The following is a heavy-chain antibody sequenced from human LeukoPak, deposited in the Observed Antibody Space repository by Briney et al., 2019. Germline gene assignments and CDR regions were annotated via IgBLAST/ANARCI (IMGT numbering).Heavy chain of an antibody. CDR1: GFTFSNYA. Sequence: GRSLRLSCAGFGFTFSNYAIHWVRQAPGKRLEWVAAISFDGSKSYYAESVKGRFSISRDNSRDTLYLQMSSLAVEDTAIYYCARSRIANDSSGYYFKFDYWGQGALVTVSS. CDR3: ARSRIANDSSGYYFKFDY. D-gene: IGHD3-22*01. J-gene: IGHJ4*02. V-gene: IGHV3-30*15. CDR2: ISFDGSKS.